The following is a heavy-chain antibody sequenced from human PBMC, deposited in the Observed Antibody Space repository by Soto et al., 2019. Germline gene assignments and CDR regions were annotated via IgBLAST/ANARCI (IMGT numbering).Heavy chain of an antibody. J-gene: IGHJ6*02. Sequence: GGSLRLSCAASGFTFSSYAMHWVRQAPGKGLEWVAVISYDGSNKYYADSVKGRFTISRDNSKNTLYLQMNSLRAEDTAVYYCARTTMVRGVIINYYYYGMDVWGQGTTVTVSS. CDR2: ISYDGSNK. V-gene: IGHV3-30*04. D-gene: IGHD3-10*01. CDR3: ARTTMVRGVIINYYYYGMDV. CDR1: GFTFSSYA.